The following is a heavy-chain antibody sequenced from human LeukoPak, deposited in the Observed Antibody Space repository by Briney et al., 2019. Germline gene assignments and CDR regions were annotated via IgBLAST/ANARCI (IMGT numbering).Heavy chain of an antibody. CDR3: AKGSISAVTTSTRAAFFDY. Sequence: GGSLRLSCAASGFTFSSYAMSWVRQAPGKGLEWVSAISGSGGSTYYADSVKGRFTISRDNSKNTLYLQMNSLRAEDTAVYYCAKGSISAVTTSTRAAFFDYWGQGTLVTVSS. V-gene: IGHV3-23*01. D-gene: IGHD4-17*01. CDR1: GFTFSSYA. CDR2: ISGSGGST. J-gene: IGHJ4*02.